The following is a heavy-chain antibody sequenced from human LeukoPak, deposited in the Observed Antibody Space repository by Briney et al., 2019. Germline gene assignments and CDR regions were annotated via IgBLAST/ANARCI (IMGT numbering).Heavy chain of an antibody. CDR2: ISSSGSTI. V-gene: IGHV3-11*04. CDR3: AREFSVDAFDI. CDR1: GFTFSDYY. Sequence: NSGGSLRLSCAASGFTFSDYYMSWIRQAPGKGLEWVSYISSSGSTIYYADSVKGRFTISRDNAKNSLYLQMNSLRAEDTAVYYCAREFSVDAFDIWGQGTMVTVSS. J-gene: IGHJ3*02.